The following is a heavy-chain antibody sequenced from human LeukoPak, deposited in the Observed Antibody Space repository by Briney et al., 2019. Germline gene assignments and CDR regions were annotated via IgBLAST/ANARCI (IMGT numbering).Heavy chain of an antibody. Sequence: ASVTVSRKASGYSFIKFNINWVHQATGQGLEWMGWMNPNSGNTGYAQNFQGRVTMTRNPSASTAYMELSSLISEDTAVYYCTRVGEGNYDFWRGYEGYFDAWGHGSLVTVSS. CDR3: TRVGEGNYDFWRGYEGYFDA. V-gene: IGHV1-8*01. D-gene: IGHD3-3*01. CDR2: MNPNSGNT. CDR1: GYSFIKFN. J-gene: IGHJ5*01.